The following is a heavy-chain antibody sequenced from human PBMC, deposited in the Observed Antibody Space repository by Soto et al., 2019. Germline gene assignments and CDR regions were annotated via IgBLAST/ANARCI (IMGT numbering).Heavy chain of an antibody. V-gene: IGHV1-18*01. CDR1: GYTFTSYG. CDR3: ARGRYGNY. Sequence: QVHLVQSGAEVKKPGASVKVSCKCSGYTFTSYGITWVRQAPGQGLEWMGWISAHNGNTDYAQKLQGRVTVTRDTYTSTAYMELMSLRSDDTDVYYCARGRYGNYWGQGALVTVSS. D-gene: IGHD1-1*01. CDR2: ISAHNGNT. J-gene: IGHJ4*02.